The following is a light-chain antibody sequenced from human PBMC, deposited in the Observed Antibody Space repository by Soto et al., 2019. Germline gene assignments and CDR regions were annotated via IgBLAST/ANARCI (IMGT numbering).Light chain of an antibody. CDR3: QQDNCHPCK. V-gene: IGKV1D-8*03. J-gene: IGKJ1*01. CDR1: QGISSY. CDR2: AAS. Sequence: VISVNQSPAFVSSSPFDILAISFLMSQGISSYLAWYQQKPGKAPELLIYAASTLQSGVPSRFSGSGSGTEFTLTISSLQPEDFATYYCQQDNCHPCKFAQGTNVEI.